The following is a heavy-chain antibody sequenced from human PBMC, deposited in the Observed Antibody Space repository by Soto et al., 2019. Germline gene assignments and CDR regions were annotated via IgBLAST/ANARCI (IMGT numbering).Heavy chain of an antibody. CDR2: ISYSAKT. V-gene: IGHV4-38-2*01. Sequence: PSETLSLTCGVSGYSTTSGFYWGWVRQSPGKGLEWIGSISYSAKTFYNPSLASRVSIAVDTSKNQFSLRLTSVTAADTALYYCTRGAGAPWVRFDSWGQGTLVTVSS. D-gene: IGHD3-22*01. CDR1: GYSTTSGFY. CDR3: TRGAGAPWVRFDS. J-gene: IGHJ4*02.